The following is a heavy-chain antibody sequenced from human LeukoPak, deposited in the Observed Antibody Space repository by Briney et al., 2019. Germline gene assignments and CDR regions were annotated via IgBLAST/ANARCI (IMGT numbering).Heavy chain of an antibody. Sequence: PSETLSLTCTVSGGSISSYYWSWIRQPAGKGLEWIGRIYTSGSTNYNPSLKSRVTMSVDTSKNQFSLKLSSVTAADTAVYYCARVVGDCSSTSCRGNNWFDPWGQGTLVTVSS. CDR3: ARVVGDCSSTSCRGNNWFDP. V-gene: IGHV4-4*07. CDR1: GGSISSYY. J-gene: IGHJ5*02. CDR2: IYTSGST. D-gene: IGHD2-2*01.